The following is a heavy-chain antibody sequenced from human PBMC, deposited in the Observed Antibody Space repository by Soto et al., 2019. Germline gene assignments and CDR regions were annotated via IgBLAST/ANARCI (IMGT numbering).Heavy chain of an antibody. CDR3: AKDIVVVPSGYYYYGMDV. J-gene: IGHJ6*02. V-gene: IGHV3-23*01. Sequence: PGGSLRLSCAASGFTFSSYAMSWVRQAPGKGLEWVSAISGSGGSTYYADSVKGRFTISRDNSKNTLYLQMNSLRAEDTAVYYCAKDIVVVPSGYYYYGMDVWVQGTTVTVSS. D-gene: IGHD2-2*01. CDR2: ISGSGGST. CDR1: GFTFSSYA.